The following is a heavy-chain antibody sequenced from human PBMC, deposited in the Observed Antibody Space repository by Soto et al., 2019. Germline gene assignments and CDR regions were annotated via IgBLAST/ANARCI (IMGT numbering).Heavy chain of an antibody. CDR2: MSHSGGT. CDR1: GGFVTSGSYY. V-gene: IGHV4-34*01. D-gene: IGHD1-1*01. Sequence: QVQLQQWGAGLLKPSETLSLTCAVYGGFVTSGSYYWSWIRQPPGKGLEWIGEMSHSGGTHFNPSLKSRVTISVHTSKTQFTLKMSSVTAADTALYYCARVERGTATTVVDAFDIWGPRTMVTVSS. J-gene: IGHJ3*02. CDR3: ARVERGTATTVVDAFDI.